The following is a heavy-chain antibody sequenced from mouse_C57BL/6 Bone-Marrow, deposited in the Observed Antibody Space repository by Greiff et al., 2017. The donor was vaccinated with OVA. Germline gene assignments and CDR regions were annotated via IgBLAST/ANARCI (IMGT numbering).Heavy chain of an antibody. J-gene: IGHJ2*01. V-gene: IGHV14-4*01. CDR2: IDPENGDT. CDR3: TLLYYYAPDY. CDR1: GFNIKDDY. Sequence: VQLQQSGAELVRPGASVKLSCTASGFNIKDDYMHWVKQRPEQGLEWIGWIDPENGDTEYASKFQGKATITADTSSNTAYLQLSILTSEDTAVYYCTLLYYYAPDYWGQGTTLTVSS. D-gene: IGHD1-1*01.